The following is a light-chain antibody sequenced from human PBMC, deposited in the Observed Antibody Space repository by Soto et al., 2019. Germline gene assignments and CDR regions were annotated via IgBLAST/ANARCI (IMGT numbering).Light chain of an antibody. Sequence: DIQMPQSPSSLSASIGDRVTITCQASQNITNNLSWYQQKRGKAPKLLFYDASSLESGVPSRFSGSGSGTEFTLTISSLQPDDFATYYCQQYNSYSWTFGQGTKVDI. J-gene: IGKJ1*01. CDR1: QNITNN. V-gene: IGKV1-5*01. CDR2: DAS. CDR3: QQYNSYSWT.